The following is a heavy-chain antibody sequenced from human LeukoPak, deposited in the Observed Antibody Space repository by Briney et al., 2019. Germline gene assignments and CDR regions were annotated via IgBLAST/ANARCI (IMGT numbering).Heavy chain of an antibody. J-gene: IGHJ6*03. D-gene: IGHD5-12*01. Sequence: SETLSLTCAVYGGSFSGYYWSWIRQPPGKGLEWIGRIYTSGSTNYNPSLKSRVTISVDTSKNQFSLKLSSVTAADTAVYYCARVIVATSALLYYYYYMDVWGKGTTVTISS. CDR3: ARVIVATSALLYYYYYMDV. CDR2: IYTSGST. V-gene: IGHV4-4*08. CDR1: GGSFSGYY.